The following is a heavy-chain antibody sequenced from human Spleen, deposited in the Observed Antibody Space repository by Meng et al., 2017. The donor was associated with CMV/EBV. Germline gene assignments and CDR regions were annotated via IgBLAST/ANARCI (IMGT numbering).Heavy chain of an antibody. CDR2: IIPIFGTV. Sequence: SVKVSCKASGYTFTDYGISWVRQAPGQGLEWMGGIIPIFGTVNYAQKFQGRVTITTDESTSTAYMELSSLRSEDTAVYYCARDQYGTDVTTIFGVVMDVWGQGTTVTVSS. CDR1: GYTFTDYG. D-gene: IGHD3-3*01. CDR3: ARDQYGTDVTTIFGVVMDV. J-gene: IGHJ6*02. V-gene: IGHV1-69*05.